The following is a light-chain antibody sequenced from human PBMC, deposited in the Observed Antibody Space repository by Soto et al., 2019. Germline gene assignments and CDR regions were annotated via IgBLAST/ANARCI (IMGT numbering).Light chain of an antibody. Sequence: QSALTQPASVSGSPGQSITIPCTGTSSDVGGYNFVSWYQQHPGKAPKLIIYEVTHRPSGVSNRFSGSKSGNTASLTISGLQAEDEADYYCSSYTASNILEVFGTGTKLTVL. CDR3: SSYTASNILEV. CDR2: EVT. V-gene: IGLV2-14*01. J-gene: IGLJ1*01. CDR1: SSDVGGYNF.